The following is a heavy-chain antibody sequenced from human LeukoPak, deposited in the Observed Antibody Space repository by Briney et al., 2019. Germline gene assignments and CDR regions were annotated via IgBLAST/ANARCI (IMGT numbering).Heavy chain of an antibody. CDR2: ISYDGSNK. D-gene: IGHD6-19*01. CDR3: ANAGYSSGWYGDY. Sequence: GGSLRLSCAASGFTFSSYGMHWVRQAPGKGLEWVAVISYDGSNKYYADSVKGRFTISRDNSKNTLYLQMNSLRAEDTAVYYCANAGYSSGWYGDYWGQGTLVTVSS. V-gene: IGHV3-30*18. CDR1: GFTFSSYG. J-gene: IGHJ4*02.